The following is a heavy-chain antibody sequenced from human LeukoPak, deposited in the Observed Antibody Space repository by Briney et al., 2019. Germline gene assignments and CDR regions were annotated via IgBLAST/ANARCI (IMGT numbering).Heavy chain of an antibody. CDR1: GFTFSSYA. CDR2: ISYDGSNK. Sequence: AGGSLRLSCAASGFTFSSYAMHWVRQAPGKGLEWVAFISYDGSNKYYADSVKGRFTISRDNSKNTLYLQMNSLRAEDTAVYYCAKDRSGWFDAFDIWGQGTGVTVSS. J-gene: IGHJ3*02. D-gene: IGHD6-19*01. CDR3: AKDRSGWFDAFDI. V-gene: IGHV3-30*04.